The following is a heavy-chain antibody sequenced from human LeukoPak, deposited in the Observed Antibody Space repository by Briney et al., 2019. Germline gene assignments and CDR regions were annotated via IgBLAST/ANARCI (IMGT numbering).Heavy chain of an antibody. Sequence: GGSLRLSCAASGFTFSSYAMSWVRQAPGRALEWVSAIPGDGRDTVYADSVKGRFTISRDNSKNTLYLQMNSLRAEDTAIYYCVKHYDSRGSIFDYWGQGTLVSVSS. CDR1: GFTFSSYA. D-gene: IGHD3-22*01. CDR3: VKHYDSRGSIFDY. J-gene: IGHJ4*02. V-gene: IGHV3-23*01. CDR2: IPGDGRDT.